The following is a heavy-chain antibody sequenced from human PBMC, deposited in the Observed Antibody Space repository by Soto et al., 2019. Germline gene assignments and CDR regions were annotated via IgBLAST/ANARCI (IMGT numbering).Heavy chain of an antibody. CDR1: EFTFSSYA. J-gene: IGHJ4*02. D-gene: IGHD3-3*01. Sequence: QVQLVESGGGVVQPGRSLRLSCAASEFTFSSYASHWVRQAPGKGLEWVAVISYDGSNKYYADSVKGRFTISRDNSKNTLYLQMNSLRAEDTAVYYCARDKRDLRFLEWSYYFDYWGQGTLVTVSS. CDR2: ISYDGSNK. V-gene: IGHV3-30-3*01. CDR3: ARDKRDLRFLEWSYYFDY.